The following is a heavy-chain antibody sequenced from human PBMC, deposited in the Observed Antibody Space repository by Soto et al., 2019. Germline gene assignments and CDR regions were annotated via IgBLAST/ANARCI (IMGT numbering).Heavy chain of an antibody. CDR2: MNPNSGNT. D-gene: IGHD1-26*01. Sequence: ASVKVSCKASGYTFTSYDINWVRQATGQGLEWMGWMNPNSGNTGYAQKFQGRVTMTRNTSISTAYMELSSLRSEETAVYYCARTGAPPDNYYYYYYMDVWGKGTTVTVSS. J-gene: IGHJ6*03. V-gene: IGHV1-8*01. CDR1: GYTFTSYD. CDR3: ARTGAPPDNYYYYYYMDV.